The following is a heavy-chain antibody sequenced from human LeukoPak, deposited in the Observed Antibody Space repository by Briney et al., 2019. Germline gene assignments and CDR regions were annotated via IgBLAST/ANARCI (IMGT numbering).Heavy chain of an antibody. CDR3: VRHTDYWFDS. V-gene: IGHV5-51*01. CDR1: GYSFTSYW. D-gene: IGHD2-21*02. Sequence: GESLKISCKGSGYSFTSYWIGGVRQIPGKGLEWMGIIYPGDSDIRYSPSFQGQVTISADKSITTAYLQWSSLKASDTAMYYCVRHTDYWFDSWGQGTLVTVSS. CDR2: IYPGDSDI. J-gene: IGHJ5*01.